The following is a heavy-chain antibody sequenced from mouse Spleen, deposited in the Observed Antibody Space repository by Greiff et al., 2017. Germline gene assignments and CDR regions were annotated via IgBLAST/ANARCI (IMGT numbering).Heavy chain of an antibody. V-gene: IGHV1-26*01. Sequence: EVQLQQSGPELVKPGASVKISCKASGYTFTDYYMNWVKQSHGKSLEWIGDINPNNGGTSYNQKFKGKATLTVDKSSSTAYMELRSLTSEDSAVYYCAKETHYYGGFAYWGQRTLVTVSA. J-gene: IGHJ3*01. CDR1: GYTFTDYY. D-gene: IGHD1-2*01. CDR2: INPNNGGT. CDR3: AKETHYYGGFAY.